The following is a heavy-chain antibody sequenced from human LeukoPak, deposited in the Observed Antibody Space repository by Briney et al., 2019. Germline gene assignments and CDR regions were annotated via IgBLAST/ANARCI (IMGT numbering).Heavy chain of an antibody. CDR3: ARDVGVIAVAGSLDY. D-gene: IGHD6-19*01. CDR1: GFTFSSYW. CDR2: IKQDGSEK. V-gene: IGHV3-7*01. J-gene: IGHJ4*02. Sequence: GGSLRLSCAASGFTFSSYWMSWVRQAPGKGLEWVANIKQDGSEKYYADSVKGRFTISRDNSKNTLYLQMNSLRAEDTAVYYCARDVGVIAVAGSLDYWGQGTLVTVSS.